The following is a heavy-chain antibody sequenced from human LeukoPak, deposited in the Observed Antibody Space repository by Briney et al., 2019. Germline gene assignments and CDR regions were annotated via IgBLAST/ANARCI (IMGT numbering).Heavy chain of an antibody. CDR2: IYYSGST. CDR3: ARVSSPKYYASSGHYPFDY. Sequence: SETLSLTCTVSGGSISSYYWSWIRQPPGKGLEWIGYIYYSGSTNYNPSLKSRVTISVDTSKNQFSLKLSSVTAADTAVYYCARVSSPKYYASSGHYPFDYWGQGTLVTVSS. J-gene: IGHJ4*02. V-gene: IGHV4-59*01. D-gene: IGHD3-22*01. CDR1: GGSISSYY.